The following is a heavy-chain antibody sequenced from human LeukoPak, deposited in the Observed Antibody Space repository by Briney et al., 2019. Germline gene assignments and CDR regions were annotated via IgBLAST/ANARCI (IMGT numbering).Heavy chain of an antibody. CDR3: AREVVSSPSYFDS. CDR1: GFTFSSYS. V-gene: IGHV3-53*01. J-gene: IGHJ4*02. Sequence: GGSLRLSCAASGFTFSSYSMNWVRQAPGKGLEWVSFFYRGDSTYYAESVRGRFTISRDNSKNTLYLLMNSLIPEDTAVYYCAREVVSSPSYFDSWGQGTLVTVSS. D-gene: IGHD2-15*01. CDR2: FYRGDST.